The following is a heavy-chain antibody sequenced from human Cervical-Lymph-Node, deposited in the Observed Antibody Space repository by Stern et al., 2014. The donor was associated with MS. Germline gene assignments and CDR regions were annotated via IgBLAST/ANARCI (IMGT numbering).Heavy chain of an antibody. CDR3: AREQWLVSAFDY. V-gene: IGHV3-9*01. D-gene: IGHD6-19*01. CDR1: GFTIADYN. CDR2: LSWNRGSI. J-gene: IGHJ4*02. Sequence: VQLEESGGGLVQPGRSLRLSCAASGFTIADYNMHWVRQTPGKGLEWGSGLSWNRGSIDHAESVKGRFTISRDNARNSLELQSHSLRAEDSALYFCAREQWLVSAFDYWGQGTLVTVSS.